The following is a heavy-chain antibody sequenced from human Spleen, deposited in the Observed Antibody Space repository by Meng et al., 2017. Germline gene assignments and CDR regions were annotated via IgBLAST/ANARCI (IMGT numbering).Heavy chain of an antibody. CDR2: INPSNGFT. V-gene: IGHV1-46*01. Sequence: QVPLVQSGAEVKKPGASVKVSCKASGYTFTNYYIHWVRQAPGQGLEWMGMINPSNGFTTYAQKFQGRVTMTGDTSISTAYMELSGLRSDDTAVYYCARDEDISAAGYLLGDFWGQGTLVTVSS. D-gene: IGHD6-13*01. J-gene: IGHJ4*02. CDR1: GYTFTNYY. CDR3: ARDEDISAAGYLLGDF.